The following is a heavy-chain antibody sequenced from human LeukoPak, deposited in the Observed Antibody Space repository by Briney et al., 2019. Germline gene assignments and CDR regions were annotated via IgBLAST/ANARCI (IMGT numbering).Heavy chain of an antibody. J-gene: IGHJ4*02. Sequence: SETLSLTCTVSGGSISSSSYYWGWIRQPPGKGLKWIGGIYYSGSTYYNPSLKSRVTISVDTSKNQFSLKLSSVTAADTAVYYCARDGDEYSSGWYFGYWGQGTLVTVSS. V-gene: IGHV4-39*07. CDR2: IYYSGST. CDR3: ARDGDEYSSGWYFGY. D-gene: IGHD6-19*01. CDR1: GGSISSSSYY.